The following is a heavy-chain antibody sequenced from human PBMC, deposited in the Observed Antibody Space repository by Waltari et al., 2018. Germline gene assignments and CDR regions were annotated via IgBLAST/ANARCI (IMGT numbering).Heavy chain of an antibody. J-gene: IGHJ4*02. D-gene: IGHD2-15*01. CDR2: VRIERS. CDR1: GDSMTSSDC. CDR3: ARDRGRGLYLDS. V-gene: IGHV4-4*02. Sequence: QLQLQESGPGLVKPSGTLSLTCVVSGDSMTSSDCWRWVRQSPGKGLEWIGQVRIERSNYNPSFAGRVVISLDTSVNQFSLKILSVTAGDTAVYYCARDRGRGLYLDSWGQGILVTVSP.